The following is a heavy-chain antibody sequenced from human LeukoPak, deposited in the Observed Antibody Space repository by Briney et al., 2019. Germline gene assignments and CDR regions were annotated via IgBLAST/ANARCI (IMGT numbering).Heavy chain of an antibody. Sequence: PGGSLRLSCAPSGFTFSTYTMNWVRQAPGKGLEWVSSISSSSNNINYADSVKGRFTISRDNAMNSVHLQMNSLRVEDTAVYYCARGYQRPDYWGQGTLITVSS. CDR1: GFTFSTYT. CDR3: ARGYQRPDY. J-gene: IGHJ4*02. V-gene: IGHV3-21*01. CDR2: ISSSSNNI. D-gene: IGHD2-2*01.